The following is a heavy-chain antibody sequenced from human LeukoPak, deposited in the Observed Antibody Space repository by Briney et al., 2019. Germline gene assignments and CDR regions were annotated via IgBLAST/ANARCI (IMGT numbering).Heavy chain of an antibody. V-gene: IGHV3-11*04. CDR3: ARDMRSSVHIGWLQLFGESCAFDY. J-gene: IGHJ4*02. CDR1: GFTFSDYY. CDR2: ISSSGSTI. D-gene: IGHD5-24*01. Sequence: GGSLRLSCAASGFTFSDYYMSWIRQAPGKGLEWVSYISSSGSTIYYADSVKGRFTISRDNAKNSLYLQMNSLRAEDTAVYYCARDMRSSVHIGWLQLFGESCAFDYWGQGTLVTVSS.